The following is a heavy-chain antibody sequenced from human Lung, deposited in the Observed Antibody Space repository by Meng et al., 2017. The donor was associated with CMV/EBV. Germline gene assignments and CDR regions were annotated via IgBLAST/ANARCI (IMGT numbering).Heavy chain of an antibody. CDR3: ARGLRFFDWLSPSNYYYGMDV. CDR1: GGTFSNYP. Sequence: SVXVSCKTSGGTFSNYPINWVRQAPGQGLEWMGRFIPMFNITGFAQRVQGRITITADTSTSTGYMELSSLTSEDTAVYFCARGLRFFDWLSPSNYYYGMDVXGQGXPVTVSS. D-gene: IGHD3-9*01. J-gene: IGHJ6*02. V-gene: IGHV1-69*02. CDR2: FIPMFNIT.